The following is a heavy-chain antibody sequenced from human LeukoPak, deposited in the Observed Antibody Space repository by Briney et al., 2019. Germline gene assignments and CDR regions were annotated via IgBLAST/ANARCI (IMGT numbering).Heavy chain of an antibody. V-gene: IGHV1-46*01. Sequence: ASVKVSCKASGYTFTSYYMHWVRQAPGQGLEWMGIINPSGGSTSYAQKFQGRVTMTTDTSTSTAYMELRSLRSDDTAVYYCARLRRRYCSSTSCPAAGWFDPWGQGTLVTVSS. D-gene: IGHD2-2*01. CDR1: GYTFTSYY. CDR3: ARLRRRYCSSTSCPAAGWFDP. CDR2: INPSGGST. J-gene: IGHJ5*02.